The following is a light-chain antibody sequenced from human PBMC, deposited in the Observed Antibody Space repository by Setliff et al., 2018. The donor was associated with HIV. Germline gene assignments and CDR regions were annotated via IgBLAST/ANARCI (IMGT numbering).Light chain of an antibody. CDR1: QGISSY. V-gene: IGKV1-9*01. CDR3: QQLNSCRT. J-gene: IGKJ4*01. Sequence: DIQLTQSPSFLSASVGDRVTITCRASQGISSYLAWYQQKPGKAPKLLIYAASTLQSGVPSRFSGSGSGTEFALTISSLQPEDFATYYCQQLNSCRTFGGGTKVDIK. CDR2: AAS.